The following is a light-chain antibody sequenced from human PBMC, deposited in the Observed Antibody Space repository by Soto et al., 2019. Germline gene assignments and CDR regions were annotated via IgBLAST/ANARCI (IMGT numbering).Light chain of an antibody. J-gene: IGKJ1*01. CDR1: QSIRSN. CDR2: GAS. CDR3: QHYNNWPPWS. Sequence: EIVMTQSPATLSVSPGERATLSCRASQSIRSNLAWYQQKPGQAPRLLIYGASTSATGVPTRFSGSGSGTEFTLTCSSLQSEDFSVYYCQHYNNWPPWSFGQGTTVEIK. V-gene: IGKV3-15*01.